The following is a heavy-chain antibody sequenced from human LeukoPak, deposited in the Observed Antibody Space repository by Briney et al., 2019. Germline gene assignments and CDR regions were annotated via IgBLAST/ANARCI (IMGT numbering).Heavy chain of an antibody. D-gene: IGHD1-26*01. CDR3: ARVSTGIVGATYYYYYDMDV. V-gene: IGHV1-2*02. J-gene: IGHJ6*03. CDR1: GYTFTGYY. CDR2: INPNSGGT. Sequence: GASVKVSCKASGYTFTGYYMHWVRQAPGQGLEWMGWINPNSGGTNYAQKFQGRVTMTRDTSISTAYMELRRLTSDDTAVHYCARVSTGIVGATYYYYYDMDVWGKGNTVTVSS.